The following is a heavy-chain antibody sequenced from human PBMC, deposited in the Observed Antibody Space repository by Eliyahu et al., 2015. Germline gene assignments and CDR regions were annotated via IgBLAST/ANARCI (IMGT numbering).Heavy chain of an antibody. J-gene: IGHJ4*02. Sequence: QVQLVQSGPEVKSPGASVKVSCKASGYSFSINDDGRWVRQAPGQGLEWMGWISIKTGKTEFAESLQGRVTMTADTSTNTVYMELRSLRSDDTATYYCARGLGRGPAASNYWGQGTQVTVSA. D-gene: IGHD2-2*01. CDR2: ISIKTGKT. CDR1: GYSFSIND. CDR3: ARGLGRGPAASNY. V-gene: IGHV1-18*04.